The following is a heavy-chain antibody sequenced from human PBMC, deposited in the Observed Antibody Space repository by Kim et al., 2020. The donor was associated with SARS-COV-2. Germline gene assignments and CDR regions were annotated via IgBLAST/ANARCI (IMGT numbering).Heavy chain of an antibody. D-gene: IGHD5-12*01. Sequence: YAQKFQGRVTMTRNTSISTAYMELSSLGSEGTAVYYCARVLTRLGRRLGDWGQGTLVTVSS. CDR3: ARVLTRLGRRLGD. V-gene: IGHV1-8*01. J-gene: IGHJ4*02.